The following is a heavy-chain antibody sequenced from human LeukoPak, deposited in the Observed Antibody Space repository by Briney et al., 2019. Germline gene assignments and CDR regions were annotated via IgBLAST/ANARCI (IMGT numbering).Heavy chain of an antibody. V-gene: IGHV3-23*01. D-gene: IGHD1-26*01. CDR1: GFTFSSYA. CDR2: ISGSGGST. CDR3: AKGYLVGATATYYFDY. Sequence: GGSLRLSCAASGFTFSSYAMSWVRQAPGKGLEWVSAISGSGGSTYYADSVKGRFTISRDNSKNTLYLQMNSLRAEDTAVYYCAKGYLVGATATYYFDYWGQGTPVTVSS. J-gene: IGHJ4*02.